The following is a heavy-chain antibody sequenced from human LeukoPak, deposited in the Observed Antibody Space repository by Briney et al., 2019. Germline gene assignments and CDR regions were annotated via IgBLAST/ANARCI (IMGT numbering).Heavy chain of an antibody. Sequence: WVANIKQDGSEKDYVDSVKGRFTISRDNAKNSLYLQMNSLRAEDTAVYYCARTRDLRYYFDYWGQGTLVTVSS. D-gene: IGHD3-3*01. CDR2: IKQDGSEK. V-gene: IGHV3-7*03. J-gene: IGHJ4*02. CDR3: ARTRDLRYYFDY.